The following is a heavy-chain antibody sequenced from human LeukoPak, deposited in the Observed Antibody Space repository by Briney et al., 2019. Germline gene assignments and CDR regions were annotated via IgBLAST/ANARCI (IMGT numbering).Heavy chain of an antibody. J-gene: IGHJ5*02. V-gene: IGHV1-3*01. CDR3: ARGLLRFLEYWFDP. Sequence: ASVKVSCKASGYTFTSYAMHWVRQAPGQRLEWMGWINAGNGNTKYSQKFQGRVTMTRDTSTSTVYMELSSLRSEDTAVYYCARGLLRFLEYWFDPWGQGTLVTVSS. CDR1: GYTFTSYA. CDR2: INAGNGNT. D-gene: IGHD3-3*01.